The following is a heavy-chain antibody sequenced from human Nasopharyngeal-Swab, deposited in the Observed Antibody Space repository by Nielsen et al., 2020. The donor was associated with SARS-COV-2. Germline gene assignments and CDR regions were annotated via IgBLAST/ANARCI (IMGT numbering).Heavy chain of an antibody. J-gene: IGHJ6*02. CDR3: ASEHPAEYALDV. CDR2: LSFSSGTI. Sequence: GGSLRLSCAVSGFICYAMNWVRHAPGKGMGWLSYLSFSSGTIYYADSVKGRFTISRDNAKKSLFLQMNSLRAEDTAVYYCASEHPAEYALDVWGLGTTVTVS. CDR1: GFICYA. V-gene: IGHV3-48*04.